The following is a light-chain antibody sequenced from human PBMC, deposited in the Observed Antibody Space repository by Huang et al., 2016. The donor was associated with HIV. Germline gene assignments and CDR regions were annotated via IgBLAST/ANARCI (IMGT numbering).Light chain of an antibody. CDR3: QQRNNWPRT. J-gene: IGKJ2*01. V-gene: IGKV3-11*01. CDR1: QSVNNY. Sequence: DIVLIQSPATLSLSPGERATLSCRASQSVNNYLAWYQQKPGQAPRLLSYDASNRATGSPARFSGSGSGTDFALTISSLEPEDFAIYYCQQRNNWPRTFGQGTKLEIK. CDR2: DAS.